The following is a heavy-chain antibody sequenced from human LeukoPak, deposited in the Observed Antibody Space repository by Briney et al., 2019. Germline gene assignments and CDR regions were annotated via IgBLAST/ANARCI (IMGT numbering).Heavy chain of an antibody. V-gene: IGHV3-23*01. CDR3: ARDDAVGGGYLDS. J-gene: IGHJ4*02. CDR2: IDGGDERT. D-gene: IGHD6-19*01. CDR1: GFTFSDYA. Sequence: PGGSLRLYCTASGFTFSDYAMSWVRQAPGKGLEWVSRIDGGDERTHYADSLKGRFTTSRDNSKNTLWLQMTSLSADDTAVHYCARDDAVGGGYLDSWGQGTLVTVSS.